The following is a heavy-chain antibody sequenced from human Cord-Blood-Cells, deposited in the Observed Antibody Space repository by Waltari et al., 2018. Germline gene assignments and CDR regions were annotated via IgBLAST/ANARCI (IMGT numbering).Heavy chain of an antibody. D-gene: IGHD3-9*01. V-gene: IGHV1-8*03. CDR1: GYTFTSYD. CDR2: MNPNSDNT. J-gene: IGHJ4*02. CDR3: ARPYDILTGYSHFDY. Sequence: QVQLVQSGAEVKKPWASVTVSCTASGYTFTSYDIHSVLHAPGQGLELMGWMNPNSDNTGYAQKFQGRVTITRNTSISTAYMELSSLRSEDTAVYYCARPYDILTGYSHFDYWGQGTLVTVSS.